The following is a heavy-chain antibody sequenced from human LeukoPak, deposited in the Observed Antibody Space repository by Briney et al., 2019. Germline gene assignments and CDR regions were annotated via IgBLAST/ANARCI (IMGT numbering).Heavy chain of an antibody. V-gene: IGHV4-59*12. Sequence: SETLSLTCTVSGGSIGSNYWSWIRQPPGKGLEWIGYIYHSGSTNYNPSLKSRVTISVDTSKNQFSLKLSSVTAADTAVYYCARGARSGSYNFDYWGQGTLVTVSS. CDR2: IYHSGST. CDR3: ARGARSGSYNFDY. J-gene: IGHJ4*02. D-gene: IGHD1-26*01. CDR1: GGSIGSNY.